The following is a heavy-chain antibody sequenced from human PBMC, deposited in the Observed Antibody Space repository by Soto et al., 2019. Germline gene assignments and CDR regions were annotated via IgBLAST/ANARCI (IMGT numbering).Heavy chain of an antibody. CDR2: IYYSGST. J-gene: IGHJ6*02. CDR1: GGSISSYY. V-gene: IGHV4-59*01. CDR3: ARARGYSGYDSPVYYYYYGMDV. Sequence: SETLSLTCTVSGGSISSYYWSWIRQPPGKGLEWIGYIYYSGSTNYNPSLESRVTISVDTSKNQFSLKLSSVTAADTAVYYCARARGYSGYDSPVYYYYYGMDVWGQGTTVTVSS. D-gene: IGHD5-12*01.